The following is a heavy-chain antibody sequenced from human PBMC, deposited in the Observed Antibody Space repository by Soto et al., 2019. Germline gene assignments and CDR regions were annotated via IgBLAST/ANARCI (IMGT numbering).Heavy chain of an antibody. CDR1: GYSFTSYW. CDR3: ARVSGYYVHYYYGMDV. Sequence: ESLKICCKGAGYSFTSYWIGWVRQIPGKGLEWMGIIYPGDSDTRYSPSFQGQVTVSADKPISTAYLQWSSLKASDTAMYYCARVSGYYVHYYYGMDVWGQGTTVTVSS. J-gene: IGHJ6*02. CDR2: IYPGDSDT. D-gene: IGHD3-3*01. V-gene: IGHV5-51*04.